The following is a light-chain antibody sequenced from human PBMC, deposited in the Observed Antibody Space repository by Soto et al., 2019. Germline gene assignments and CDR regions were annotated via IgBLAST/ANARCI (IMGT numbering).Light chain of an antibody. J-gene: IGKJ1*01. CDR3: QQYNSYPT. CDR2: AAS. Sequence: DIQKTQSPSPLSASVGYRVTVTCRASQRISSYLNWYQQKPGKAPKLLIYAASTLQSGVPSRFSGIGSGTDFTLTISNMQPEDFATDYCQQYNSYPTFGQGTKVDIK. CDR1: QRISSY. V-gene: IGKV1-39*01.